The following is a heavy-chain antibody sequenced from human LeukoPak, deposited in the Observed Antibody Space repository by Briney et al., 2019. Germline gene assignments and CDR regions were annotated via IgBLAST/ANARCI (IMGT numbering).Heavy chain of an antibody. Sequence: PGGSLRLSCAASGFTFSGYPIHWVRQAPGKGLEWVAVISYDGSNKYYADSVKGRFTISRDNSKNTLYLQMNSLRAEDTAVYYCARGVGGMDVWGQGTTVTVSS. CDR1: GFTFSGYP. J-gene: IGHJ6*02. CDR2: ISYDGSNK. CDR3: ARGVGGMDV. V-gene: IGHV3-30-3*01.